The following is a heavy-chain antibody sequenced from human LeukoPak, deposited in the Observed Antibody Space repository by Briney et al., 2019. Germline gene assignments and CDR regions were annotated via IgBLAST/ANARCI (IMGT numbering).Heavy chain of an antibody. CDR1: GGSISSGSYY. D-gene: IGHD2-2*02. CDR2: IYTSGST. V-gene: IGHV4-61*02. CDR3: ARFWVVPAAIGAFDI. Sequence: PSQTLSLTCTVSGGSISSGSYYWSWIRQPAGKGLEWIGRIYTSGSTNYNPSLKSRVTISVDTSKNQFSLKLSSVTAADTAVYYCARFWVVPAAIGAFDIWGQGTMVTVSS. J-gene: IGHJ3*02.